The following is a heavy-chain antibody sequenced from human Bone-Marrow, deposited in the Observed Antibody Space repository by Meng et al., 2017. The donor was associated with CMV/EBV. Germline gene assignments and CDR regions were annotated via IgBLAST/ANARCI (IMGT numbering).Heavy chain of an antibody. CDR2: INPNSGGT. V-gene: IGHV1-2*02. Sequence: ASVKVSCKASGYTFTGYYMHWVRQAPGQGLEWMGWINPNSGGTNYAQKFQGRVTMTRDTSISTAYMELSRLRSDDTAVYYCARDGSRYCSSTSCAGGHYYYYGMDVWGQGTTVTFSS. CDR3: ARDGSRYCSSTSCAGGHYYYYGMDV. CDR1: GYTFTGYY. J-gene: IGHJ6*02. D-gene: IGHD2-2*01.